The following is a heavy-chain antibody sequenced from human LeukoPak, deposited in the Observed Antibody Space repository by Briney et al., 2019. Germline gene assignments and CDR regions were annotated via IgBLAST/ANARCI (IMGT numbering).Heavy chain of an antibody. CDR2: ISSSSYYI. CDR3: ARGGRTTWHGMDV. D-gene: IGHD4-17*01. J-gene: IGHJ6*02. Sequence: PGGSLRLSCAASGFTFSSYSMNWVRQAPGKGLEWVSSISSSSYYIYYADSVRGRFTISRDNAKNSLYLQMNSLRAEDTAVYYCARGGRTTWHGMDVWGQGTMVTVSS. CDR1: GFTFSSYS. V-gene: IGHV3-21*01.